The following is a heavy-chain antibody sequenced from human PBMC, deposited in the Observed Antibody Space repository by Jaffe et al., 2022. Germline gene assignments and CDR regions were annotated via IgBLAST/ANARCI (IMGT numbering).Heavy chain of an antibody. J-gene: IGHJ4*02. CDR2: INTDGSDT. Sequence: EVQLVESGGALIQPGGSLRLSCTGSEFTFSDYWMHWIRQVPGKGLVWVSRINTDGSDTTYAESVRGRFTVSRDNAKNTVYLQMDSLRAEDTGVYFCARDRHYSHSGSDYLDYWGQGALVTVSS. D-gene: IGHD4-17*01. CDR1: EFTFSDYW. V-gene: IGHV3-74*03. CDR3: ARDRHYSHSGSDYLDY.